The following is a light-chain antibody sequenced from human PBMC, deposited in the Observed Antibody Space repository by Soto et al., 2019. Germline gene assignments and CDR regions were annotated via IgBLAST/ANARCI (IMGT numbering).Light chain of an antibody. V-gene: IGLV2-14*01. CDR3: SSYTSSSTLVL. J-gene: IGLJ2*01. CDR2: DVS. CDR1: SSDVGDYNY. Sequence: QSALTQPASVSGSPGQSITISCTGTSSDVGDYNYVSWYQQDPGKAPKLMIYDVSNRPSGVSNRFSGSKSGNTASLTISGRQAEDEADYYCSSYTSSSTLVLFGGGTKLTVL.